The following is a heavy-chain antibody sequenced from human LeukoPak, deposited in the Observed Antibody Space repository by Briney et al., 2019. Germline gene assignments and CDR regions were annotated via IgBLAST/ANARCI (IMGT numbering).Heavy chain of an antibody. V-gene: IGHV4-39*07. D-gene: IGHD3-22*01. J-gene: IGHJ4*02. CDR1: GGSISSSSYY. CDR3: VYYYDSSGYYYPRPQFDY. CDR2: IYYSGST. Sequence: PSETLSLTCTVSGGSISSSSYYWGWIRQPPGKGLEWIGSIYYSGSTYYNPSLKSRVTISVDTSKNQFSLKLSSVTAADTAVYYCVYYYDSSGYYYPRPQFDYWGQGTLVTVSS.